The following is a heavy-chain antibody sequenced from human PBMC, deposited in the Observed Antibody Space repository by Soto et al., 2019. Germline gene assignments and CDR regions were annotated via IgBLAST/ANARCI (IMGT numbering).Heavy chain of an antibody. J-gene: IGHJ3*02. CDR3: ARAYRDYVNPFDI. Sequence: QVQLVQSGAEVKKPGASVKVSCKASGYTFTSYYMHWVRQAPGQGLEWMGIINPSGGSTSYALMFQGRVNMTRDTSTSTVYLGLRSLRSEDTAVDYCARAYRDYVNPFDIWGQGTMVTVSS. CDR2: INPSGGST. D-gene: IGHD4-17*01. V-gene: IGHV1-46*01. CDR1: GYTFTSYY.